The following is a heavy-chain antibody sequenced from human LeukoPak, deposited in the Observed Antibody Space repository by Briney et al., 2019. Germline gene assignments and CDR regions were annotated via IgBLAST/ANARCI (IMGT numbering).Heavy chain of an antibody. Sequence: SETLSLTCTVSGGSISSYYWSWIRQPPGKGLEWIGEINHSGSTNYNPSLKSRVTISIDTSKNQFSLKLSSVTAADTAVYYCARQGYHDYVWGSYEIDIWGQGTMVTVSS. D-gene: IGHD3-16*01. J-gene: IGHJ3*02. CDR3: ARQGYHDYVWGSYEIDI. CDR2: INHSGST. CDR1: GGSISSYY. V-gene: IGHV4-34*01.